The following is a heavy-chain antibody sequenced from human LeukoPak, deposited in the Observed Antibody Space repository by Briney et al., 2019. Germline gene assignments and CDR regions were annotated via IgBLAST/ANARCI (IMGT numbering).Heavy chain of an antibody. CDR1: GYSFTSYW. D-gene: IGHD3-10*01. CDR3: ASARPAFGEEGDY. Sequence: HGESLKISCKGSGYSFTSYWIGWVRQMPGKGLEWMGIIYPGDSDTRYSPSFQGQVTISADKSISTAYLQWSSLKASDTAMYYCASARPAFGEEGDYWGRGTLVTVSS. CDR2: IYPGDSDT. V-gene: IGHV5-51*01. J-gene: IGHJ4*02.